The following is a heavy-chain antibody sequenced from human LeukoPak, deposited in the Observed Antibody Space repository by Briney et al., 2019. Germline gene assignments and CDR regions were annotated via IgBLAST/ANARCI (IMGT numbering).Heavy chain of an antibody. Sequence: GGSLRLSCAASGFTFDDYAMHWVRQAPGKGLEWVSGISWNSGSIGYADSVKGRFTISRDNAKNSLYLQMNSLRAEDTALYYCAKGYRKGRWLPLDYWGQGTLVTVSS. CDR3: AKGYRKGRWLPLDY. D-gene: IGHD5-24*01. CDR2: ISWNSGSI. CDR1: GFTFDDYA. J-gene: IGHJ4*02. V-gene: IGHV3-9*01.